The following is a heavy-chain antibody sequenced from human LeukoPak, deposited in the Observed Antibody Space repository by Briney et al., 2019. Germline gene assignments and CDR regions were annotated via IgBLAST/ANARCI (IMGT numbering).Heavy chain of an antibody. CDR1: GFTFSNYW. D-gene: IGHD6-13*01. CDR3: ARDRDSSSWYPERAFDI. Sequence: GGSLRLSCAASGFTFSNYWMHWVRQAPGKGLVWVSRINSDGINTSYADSVKGRFTISRDNAKSTLNLQMNGLRAEDTAVYYCARDRDSSSWYPERAFDIWGQGTMVTVSS. CDR2: INSDGINT. J-gene: IGHJ3*02. V-gene: IGHV3-74*01.